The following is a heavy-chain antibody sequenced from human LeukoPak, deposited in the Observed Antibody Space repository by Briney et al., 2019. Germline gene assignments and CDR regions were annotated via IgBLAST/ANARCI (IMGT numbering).Heavy chain of an antibody. V-gene: IGHV1-2*02. J-gene: IGHJ4*02. CDR3: ARGIVGATTGD. Sequence: APVKVSCKASGYTFTGYYMHWVRQAPGQGLEWMGWINPKSVGTNYAQKFQGRVTMTRDTSISTAYMELSRLRSDDTAVYYCARGIVGATTGDWGQGTLVTVSS. CDR1: GYTFTGYY. CDR2: INPKSVGT. D-gene: IGHD1-26*01.